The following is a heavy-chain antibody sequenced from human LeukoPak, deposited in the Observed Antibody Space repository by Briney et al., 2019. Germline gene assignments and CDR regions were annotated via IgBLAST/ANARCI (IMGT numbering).Heavy chain of an antibody. J-gene: IGHJ3*02. D-gene: IGHD6-19*01. CDR3: AREIVAGLGVSFDI. CDR1: GYSISSGYD. Sequence: SETLSLTCTVSGYSISSGYDWGWMRQAPGKGLEWLGSISQSGNTYNNPSLKSRVTLSVDTSKNQFSLKLSSVTAADTAVYYCAREIVAGLGVSFDIWGQGTMVTVSS. CDR2: ISQSGNT. V-gene: IGHV4-38-2*02.